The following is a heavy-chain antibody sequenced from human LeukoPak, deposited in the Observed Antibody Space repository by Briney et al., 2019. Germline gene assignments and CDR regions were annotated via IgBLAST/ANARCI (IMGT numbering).Heavy chain of an antibody. J-gene: IGHJ4*02. Sequence: ASVKVSCKASGYTFTGYYMLWVRQAPGQGLEWMGWINPNSGGTNYAQKVQGRVTMTSDSSISTAYMELSRVRSDDRAVYYCTRDSLLWFGELIWGKGTLVTV. D-gene: IGHD3-10*01. CDR1: GYTFTGYY. CDR3: TRDSLLWFGELI. CDR2: INPNSGGT. V-gene: IGHV1-2*02.